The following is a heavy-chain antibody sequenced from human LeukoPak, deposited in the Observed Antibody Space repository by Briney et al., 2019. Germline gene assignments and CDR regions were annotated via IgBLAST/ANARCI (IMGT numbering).Heavy chain of an antibody. V-gene: IGHV5-51*01. Sequence: GESLKISCKGSGYSFTDYWIGWVRHMPGKGLEWMGIIYPEDSNTRYSPSFQGQVTISADKSITTAYLQWSSLKASDTAIYYCARGIGSRSHNWFAPWGQGTLVTVSS. CDR1: GYSFTDYW. CDR3: ARGIGSRSHNWFAP. D-gene: IGHD6-13*01. J-gene: IGHJ5*02. CDR2: IYPEDSNT.